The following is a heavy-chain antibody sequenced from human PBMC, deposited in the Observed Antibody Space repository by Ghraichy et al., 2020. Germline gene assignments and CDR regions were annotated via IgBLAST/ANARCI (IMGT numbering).Heavy chain of an antibody. D-gene: IGHD5-18*01. CDR3: AKDIEVDTAMVHYYYYGMDV. Sequence: GALRLSCAASGFTFSSYAMSWVRQAPGKGLEWVSAISGSGGSTYYADSVKGRFTISRDNSKNTLYLQMNSLRAEDTAVYYCAKDIEVDTAMVHYYYYGMDVWGQGTTVTVSS. V-gene: IGHV3-23*01. CDR1: GFTFSSYA. J-gene: IGHJ6*02. CDR2: ISGSGGST.